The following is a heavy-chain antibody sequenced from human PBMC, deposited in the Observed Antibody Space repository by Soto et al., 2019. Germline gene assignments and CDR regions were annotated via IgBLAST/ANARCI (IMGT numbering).Heavy chain of an antibody. CDR1: GFTFSSYS. V-gene: IGHV3-48*01. J-gene: IGHJ6*03. CDR3: AREHNFYYYMYV. Sequence: GGSVRLSCAASGFTFSSYSMNWVRQAPGKGMEWVSYISSSSSTIYYADSVKGRFTISRDNAKNSLYLQMNSLRAEDTAVYYCAREHNFYYYMYVWGKGTTVTVSS. CDR2: ISSSSSTI.